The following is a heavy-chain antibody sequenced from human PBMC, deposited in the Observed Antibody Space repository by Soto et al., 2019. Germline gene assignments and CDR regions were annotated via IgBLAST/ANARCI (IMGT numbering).Heavy chain of an antibody. CDR1: GESISSSSYY. D-gene: IGHD2-21*02. CDR2: IYHSGRT. Sequence: SETLSLTCIVSGESISSSSYYWGWIRQPPGKGLEWIGSIYHSGRTYYNPSLKSRVSISIDTSKNQLSLKLSSVTAADTALYYCARQRTTVVTQAYFDYWGQGALVTV. V-gene: IGHV4-39*01. CDR3: ARQRTTVVTQAYFDY. J-gene: IGHJ4*02.